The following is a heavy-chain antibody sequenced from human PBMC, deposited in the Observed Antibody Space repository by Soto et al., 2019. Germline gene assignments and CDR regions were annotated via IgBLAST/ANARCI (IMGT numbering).Heavy chain of an antibody. V-gene: IGHV4-59*01. J-gene: IGHJ5*02. Sequence: SETLSPTRRVSCENIPRGYRKRDRQPPGKRLEWIGYMYYTGSTRYNPSLGSRVTFSVDASKNQFSLNLSSVTAADTAVYYCARGFYDTGGYSSPFDIWGQGILVTVSS. CDR1: CENIPRGY. CDR2: MYYTGST. D-gene: IGHD3-22*01. CDR3: ARGFYDTGGYSSPFDI.